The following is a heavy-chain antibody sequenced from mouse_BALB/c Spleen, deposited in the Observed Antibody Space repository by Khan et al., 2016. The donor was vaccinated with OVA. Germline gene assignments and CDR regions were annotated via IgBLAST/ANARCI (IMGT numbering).Heavy chain of an antibody. CDR1: GFTFSTYG. Sequence: EVQRVESGGDLVKPGGSLKLSCAASGFTFSTYGMSWVRQTPDKRLEWVATVSTGSGYTYYQDSVKGRFTISRDNATNTLYLQMSGLKSEDTAVFYCTRLACYYDSEGFAYWGQGTLVTVSA. CDR2: VSTGSGYT. D-gene: IGHD1-1*01. CDR3: TRLACYYDSEGFAY. J-gene: IGHJ3*01. V-gene: IGHV5-6*01.